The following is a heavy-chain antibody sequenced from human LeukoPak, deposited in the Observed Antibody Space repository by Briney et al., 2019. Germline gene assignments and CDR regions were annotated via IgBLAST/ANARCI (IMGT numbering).Heavy chain of an antibody. D-gene: IGHD2-15*01. CDR2: INPSGGST. J-gene: IGHJ4*02. CDR3: ARDWNGVVVAATGYFDY. V-gene: IGHV1-46*01. CDR1: GYTFTSYG. Sequence: ASVKVSCKASGYTFTSYGISWVRQAPGQGLEWMGIINPSGGSTSYAQKFQGRVTMTRDTSTSTVYMELSSLRSEDTAVYYCARDWNGVVVAATGYFDYWGQGTLVTVSS.